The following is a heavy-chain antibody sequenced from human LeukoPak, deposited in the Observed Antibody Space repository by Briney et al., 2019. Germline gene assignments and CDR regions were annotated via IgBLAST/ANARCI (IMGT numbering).Heavy chain of an antibody. CDR3: AKGQTTVMAFDV. CDR2: ISGSGGST. J-gene: IGHJ3*01. Sequence: SGGSLRLSCTAFGFNFSGYAMSWVRQAPGKGLEWVSAISGSGGSTYYADSVKGRFTISRDNSKDTLYMQLNSPRAEDTAVYFCAKGQTTVMAFDVWGQGTMVSVSS. V-gene: IGHV3-23*01. CDR1: GFNFSGYA. D-gene: IGHD4-17*01.